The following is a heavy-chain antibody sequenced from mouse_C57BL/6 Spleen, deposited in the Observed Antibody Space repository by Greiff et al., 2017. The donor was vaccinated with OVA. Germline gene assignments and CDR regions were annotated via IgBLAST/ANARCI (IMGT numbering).Heavy chain of an antibody. V-gene: IGHV1-82*01. J-gene: IGHJ2*01. Sequence: VQLQQSGPELVKPGASVKISCKASGYAFSSSWMNWVKQRPGKGLEWIGRIYPGDGDTNYNGKFKGKATLTADTSSSTAYLQLSSLTSEDSAVYVSARYLGGYPYYFDYWGQGTTLTVSS. CDR2: IYPGDGDT. D-gene: IGHD1-1*02. CDR1: GYAFSSSW. CDR3: ARYLGGYPYYFDY.